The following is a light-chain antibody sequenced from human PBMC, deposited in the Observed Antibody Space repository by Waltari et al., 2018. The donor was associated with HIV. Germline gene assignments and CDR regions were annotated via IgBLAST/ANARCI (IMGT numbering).Light chain of an antibody. CDR1: NIGSKN. CDR3: HVWDSSTVV. V-gene: IGLV3-9*01. J-gene: IGLJ2*01. CDR2: RDS. Sequence: SYELTQPLSVSVALGQPARITCGGNNIGSKNVHWYQQKPGQAPVLVIDRDSNRPSGIPERFSGSNSGNTATLTISRAQAGDEADYYCHVWDSSTVVFGGGTKLTVL.